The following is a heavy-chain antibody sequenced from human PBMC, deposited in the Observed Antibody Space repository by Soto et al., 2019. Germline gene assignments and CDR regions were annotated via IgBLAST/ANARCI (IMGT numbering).Heavy chain of an antibody. CDR1: GITFSSYS. CDR2: ISSTGTYI. V-gene: IGHV3-21*01. CDR3: ARERNPYSSSSHAFDI. D-gene: IGHD6-6*01. Sequence: EVQLVESGGGLVKPGGSLRLSCAASGITFSSYSMNWVRQAPGKGLEWVSSISSTGTYIDYADSVKGRFTISRDNAKNSLILQMDSLRAEDAALYYCARERNPYSSSSHAFDIWGQGTMVTVSS. J-gene: IGHJ3*02.